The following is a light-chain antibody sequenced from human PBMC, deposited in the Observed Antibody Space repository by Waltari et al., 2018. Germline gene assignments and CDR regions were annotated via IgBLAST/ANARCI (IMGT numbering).Light chain of an antibody. CDR2: AAS. CDR1: QIVGTY. Sequence: EIVLTQSPATLSLSPGETTTLSCRASQIVGTYFAWYHQKPGPARRLLIYAASNSATGIPARFRGSGSGTDFTLTISSLEAEDFAVYYCQQRSNWTPHTFGQGARLEI. CDR3: QQRSNWTPHT. V-gene: IGKV3-11*01. J-gene: IGKJ2*01.